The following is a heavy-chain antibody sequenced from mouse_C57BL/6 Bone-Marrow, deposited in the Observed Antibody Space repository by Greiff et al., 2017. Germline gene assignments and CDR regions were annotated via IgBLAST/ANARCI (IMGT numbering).Heavy chain of an antibody. CDR1: GFSLSTFGMG. Sequence: QVQLKESGPGILQPSQTLSLTCSFSGFSLSTFGMGVGWIRQPSGKGLEWLAHIWWDDDKYYNPALKSRLTISKATSKNQVFLKIANVDTADTATDYCARIWNGDYFDYWGQGTTLTVSS. J-gene: IGHJ2*01. CDR3: ARIWNGDYFDY. V-gene: IGHV8-8*01. CDR2: IWWDDDK.